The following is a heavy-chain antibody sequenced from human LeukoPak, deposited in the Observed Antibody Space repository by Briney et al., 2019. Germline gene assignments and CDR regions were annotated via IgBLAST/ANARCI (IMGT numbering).Heavy chain of an antibody. CDR2: IASSGRNT. V-gene: IGHV3-23*01. D-gene: IGHD5-24*01. CDR1: GFNFNDAA. J-gene: IGHJ3*01. CDR3: AKDIQLSA. Sequence: GGSLRLSCAASGFNFNDAAMTWVRQAPGKGLEWVSLIASSGRNTYYTDSVRGRFTISRDNSKKTLSLQMNSLRVEDMAIYYCAKDIQLSAWGLGTMVTVSS.